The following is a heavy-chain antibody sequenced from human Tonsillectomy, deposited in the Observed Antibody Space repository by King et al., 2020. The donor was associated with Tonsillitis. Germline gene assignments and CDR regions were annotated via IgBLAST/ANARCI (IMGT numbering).Heavy chain of an antibody. J-gene: IGHJ6*02. CDR2: IRTKASSYAT. Sequence: VQLVESGGGLVQPGGSLKLSCAASGFTFSGSAMHWVRQASGKGLEWVGRIRTKASSYATAYAASVKGRFTISRDDSKNTAYLQMNSLKTEDTAVYYCTRRVVVAAMGRDVWGQGTTVSVSS. CDR3: TRRVVVAAMGRDV. D-gene: IGHD2-15*01. CDR1: GFTFSGSA. V-gene: IGHV3-73*01.